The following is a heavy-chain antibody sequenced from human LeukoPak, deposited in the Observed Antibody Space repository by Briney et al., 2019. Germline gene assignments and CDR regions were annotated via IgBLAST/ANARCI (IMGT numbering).Heavy chain of an antibody. Sequence: GSSVKVSCKASGGTFCSYAISWVRQAPGQGLEWMGGIIPIFGTANYAQKFQGRVTITADESTSTAYMELSSLRSEDTAVYYCARDSPFDPYYYDSSGYYPLSFDYWGQGTLVTVSS. CDR2: IIPIFGTA. CDR1: GGTFCSYA. V-gene: IGHV1-69*01. CDR3: ARDSPFDPYYYDSSGYYPLSFDY. D-gene: IGHD3-22*01. J-gene: IGHJ4*02.